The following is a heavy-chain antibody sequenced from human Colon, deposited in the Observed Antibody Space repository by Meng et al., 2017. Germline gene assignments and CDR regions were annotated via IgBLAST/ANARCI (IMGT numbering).Heavy chain of an antibody. D-gene: IGHD1-1*01. CDR2: IKRDGSEK. V-gene: IGHV3-7*01. J-gene: IGHJ4*02. CDR3: AKDRYSRADY. CDR1: GFTFSNYW. Sequence: GESLKISCAASGFTFSNYWMSWVRQAPGRGLEWVANIKRDGSEKYYVDSVKGRFTISRDNAKNSLYLQMNSLRAEDTAVYYCAKDRYSRADYWGQGTLVTVSS.